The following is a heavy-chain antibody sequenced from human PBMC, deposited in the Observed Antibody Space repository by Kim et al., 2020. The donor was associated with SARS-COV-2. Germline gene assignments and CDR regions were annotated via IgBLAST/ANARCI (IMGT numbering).Heavy chain of an antibody. D-gene: IGHD1-26*01. V-gene: IGHV4-59*08. CDR3: AGHGSGSLLGAFDI. J-gene: IGHJ3*02. Sequence: LKSRFTISVDTSKNQFSLKLSSVTAADTAVYYCAGHGSGSLLGAFDIWGQGTMVTVSS.